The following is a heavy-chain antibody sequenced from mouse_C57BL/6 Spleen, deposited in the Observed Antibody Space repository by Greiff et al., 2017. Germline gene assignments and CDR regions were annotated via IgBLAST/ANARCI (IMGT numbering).Heavy chain of an antibody. D-gene: IGHD2-2*01. CDR3: ARGYGYPSFDY. V-gene: IGHV1-26*01. Sequence: VQLQQSGPELVKPGASVKISCKASGYTFTDYYMNWVKQSHGKSLEWIGDINPNNGGTSYNQKFKGKATLTVDKSSSTAYMELRSLTSEDSAVYYCARGYGYPSFDYWGQGTTLTVSS. J-gene: IGHJ2*01. CDR2: INPNNGGT. CDR1: GYTFTDYY.